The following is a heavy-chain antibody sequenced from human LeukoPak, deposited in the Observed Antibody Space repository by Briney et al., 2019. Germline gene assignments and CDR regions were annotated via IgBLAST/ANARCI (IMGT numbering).Heavy chain of an antibody. D-gene: IGHD1-7*01. CDR2: ISGSGGST. V-gene: IGHV3-23*01. CDR1: GFTFSSYA. J-gene: IGHJ6*03. CDR3: AKRRGLELTYYYHMDV. Sequence: GGSLRLSCAASGFTFSSYAMSWVRQAPGKGLEWVSAISGSGGSTYYADSVKGRFTISRDNSKNTLYLQMNSLRADDTAVYYCAKRRGLELTYYYHMDVWGKGTTATVSS.